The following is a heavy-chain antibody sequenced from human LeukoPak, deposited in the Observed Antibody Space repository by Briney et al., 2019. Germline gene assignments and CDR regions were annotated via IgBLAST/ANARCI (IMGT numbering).Heavy chain of an antibody. CDR1: GFTFRSYA. D-gene: IGHD2-15*01. V-gene: IGHV3-23*01. CDR3: ATDGPDIVVVVAATYVSYYFDY. CDR2: ISGSGGST. J-gene: IGHJ4*02. Sequence: GGSLRLSCAASGFTFRSYAMSWVRQAPGKGLEWVSAISGSGGSTYYADSVKGRFTISRDNSKNTLYLQMNSLRAEDTAVYYCATDGPDIVVVVAATYVSYYFDYWGQGTLVTVSS.